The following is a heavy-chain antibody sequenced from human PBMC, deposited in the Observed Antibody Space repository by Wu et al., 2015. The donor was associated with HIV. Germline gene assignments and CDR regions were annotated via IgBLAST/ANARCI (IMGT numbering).Heavy chain of an antibody. D-gene: IGHD3-9*01. J-gene: IGHJ3*02. CDR3: ARVDSYDILTGSSGGDAFDI. CDR2: ISAYNGNT. V-gene: IGHV1-18*01. Sequence: QVQLVQSGAEVKKPGASVKVSCKASGYTFTSYGISWVRQAPGQGLEWMGWISAYNGNTNYAQKLQGRVTMTTDTSTSTAYMELRSLRSDDTAVYYCARVDSYDILTGSSGGDAFDIWGQGTMVTVSS. CDR1: GYTFTSYG.